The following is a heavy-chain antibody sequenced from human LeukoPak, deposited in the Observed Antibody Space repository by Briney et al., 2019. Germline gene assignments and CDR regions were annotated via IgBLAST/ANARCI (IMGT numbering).Heavy chain of an antibody. J-gene: IGHJ4*02. CDR2: ISSSSSTI. Sequence: GGSLRLSCAASGFTFSTYTMNWVRQAPGKGLEWVSYISSSSSTIYYADSVKGRFTISRDNAKNSLYLQMNSLRAEDTAVYYCARVDDILTGYVGGYFDYWGQGTLVTVSS. V-gene: IGHV3-48*04. CDR1: GFTFSTYT. CDR3: ARVDDILTGYVGGYFDY. D-gene: IGHD3-9*01.